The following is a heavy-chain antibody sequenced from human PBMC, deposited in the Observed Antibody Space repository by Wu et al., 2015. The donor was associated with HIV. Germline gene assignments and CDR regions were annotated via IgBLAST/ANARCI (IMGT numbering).Heavy chain of an antibody. CDR3: ARERTIVIGVAVTPTYYMDV. Sequence: QVQLLQSGAEVRRPGASVRVSCKASGYTFTSYDINWVRQATGQGLEWMGWINPNSGNTGYAQRFQGRVTITRDTSIDTAYMELSSLRSEDTAVYYCARERTIVIGVAVTPTYYMDVWGGGTMVTVSS. J-gene: IGHJ6*03. V-gene: IGHV1-8*03. CDR1: GYTFTSYD. CDR2: INPNSGNT. D-gene: IGHD2/OR15-2a*01.